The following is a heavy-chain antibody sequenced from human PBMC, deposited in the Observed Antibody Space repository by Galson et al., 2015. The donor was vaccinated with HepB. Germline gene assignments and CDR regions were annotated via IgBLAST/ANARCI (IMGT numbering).Heavy chain of an antibody. CDR2: IYPGDSDT. CDR3: ASTSLWFGEFYYYYGMDV. V-gene: IGHV5-51*01. Sequence: QSGAEVKKPGESLKISCKGSGYSFTSYWIGWVRQMPGKGLEWMGIIYPGDSDTRYSPSFQGQVTISADKSIGTAYLQWSSLKASDTAMYYCASTSLWFGEFYYYYGMDVWGQGTTVTVSS. CDR1: GYSFTSYW. J-gene: IGHJ6*02. D-gene: IGHD3-10*01.